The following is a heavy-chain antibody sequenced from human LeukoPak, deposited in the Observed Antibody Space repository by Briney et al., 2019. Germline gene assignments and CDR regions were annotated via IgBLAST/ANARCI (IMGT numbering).Heavy chain of an antibody. CDR3: ARRYCSGGSCYSGWHFDL. Sequence: GGSLRLSCAASGFIFRNFWMHWVRQAPGKGLVCVSRINSDGSSTDYADSVKGRFTISRDNANDPLYLQMNSLRAEDTAVYYCARRYCSGGSCYSGWHFDLWRRGTLVTVSS. J-gene: IGHJ2*01. CDR2: INSDGSST. V-gene: IGHV3-74*01. D-gene: IGHD2-15*01. CDR1: GFIFRNFW.